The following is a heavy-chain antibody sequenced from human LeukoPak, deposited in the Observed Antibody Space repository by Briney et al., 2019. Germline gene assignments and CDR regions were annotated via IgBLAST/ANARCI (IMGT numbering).Heavy chain of an antibody. CDR2: INPNSGGT. CDR1: GYTFTSYY. D-gene: IGHD2-2*02. Sequence: GASVKVSCKASGYTFTSYYMHWVRQAPGQGLEWMGWINPNSGGTNYAQKFQGRVTMTRDTSISTAYMELSRLRSDDTAVYYCARGWSIVVVPAAISNWFDPWGQGTLVTVSS. V-gene: IGHV1-2*02. CDR3: ARGWSIVVVPAAISNWFDP. J-gene: IGHJ5*02.